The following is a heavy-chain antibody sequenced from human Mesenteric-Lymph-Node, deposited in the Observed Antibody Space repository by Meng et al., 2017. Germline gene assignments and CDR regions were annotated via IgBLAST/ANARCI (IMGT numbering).Heavy chain of an antibody. CDR2: INTNTGNP. Sequence: QVQLVQSGAEVKKPGSSVKVSCKASGGTFSSYAISWVRQAPGQGLEWMGWINTNTGNPTYAQGFTGRFVFSLDTSVSTAYVQISSLKVEDTAMYYCARDNYDTASRFDYWGQGTLVTVSS. V-gene: IGHV7-4-1*02. CDR3: ARDNYDTASRFDY. J-gene: IGHJ4*02. D-gene: IGHD3-22*01. CDR1: GGTFSSYA.